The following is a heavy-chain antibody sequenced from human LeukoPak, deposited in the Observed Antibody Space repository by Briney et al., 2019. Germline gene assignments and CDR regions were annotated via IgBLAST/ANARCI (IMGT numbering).Heavy chain of an antibody. Sequence: VSVKVSCKASGYSFTSHALNWLRQAPGQGPEWMGWLNTNTGNPTYAQGFTGRFVFSLDTSVSTAYLQISSLKAEDTAVYYCARTFDDYYGMDVWGQGTTVTVSS. V-gene: IGHV7-4-1*02. CDR3: ARTFDDYYGMDV. CDR1: GYSFTSHA. D-gene: IGHD3-9*01. J-gene: IGHJ6*02. CDR2: LNTNTGNP.